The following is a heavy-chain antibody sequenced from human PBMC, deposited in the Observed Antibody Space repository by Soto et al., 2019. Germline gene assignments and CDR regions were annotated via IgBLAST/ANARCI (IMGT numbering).Heavy chain of an antibody. CDR1: GGSISSGGYS. CDR2: IYHSGST. Sequence: QLQLQESGSGLVKPSQTLSLTCAVSGGSISSGGYSWSWMRQPPGKGLEWIGYIYHSGSTYYNPSLKSRVTISVDRSKNQFSLKLSSVTAADTAVYYCARYCSGGSCYSNWFDPWGQGTLVTVSS. J-gene: IGHJ5*02. V-gene: IGHV4-30-2*01. D-gene: IGHD2-15*01. CDR3: ARYCSGGSCYSNWFDP.